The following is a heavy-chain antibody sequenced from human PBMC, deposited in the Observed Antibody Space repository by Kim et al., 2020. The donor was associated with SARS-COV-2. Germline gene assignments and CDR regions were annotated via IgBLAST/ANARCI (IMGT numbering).Heavy chain of an antibody. Sequence: GGSLRLSCSASGFTFSSYAMHWVRQAPGKGLEYVSAISSNGGSTYYADSVKGRFTISRDNSKNTLYLQMSSLRAEDTAVYYCAMEGYCSGGSCYDFDYWGQGTLVTVSS. CDR2: ISSNGGST. V-gene: IGHV3-64D*09. D-gene: IGHD2-15*01. J-gene: IGHJ4*02. CDR3: AMEGYCSGGSCYDFDY. CDR1: GFTFSSYA.